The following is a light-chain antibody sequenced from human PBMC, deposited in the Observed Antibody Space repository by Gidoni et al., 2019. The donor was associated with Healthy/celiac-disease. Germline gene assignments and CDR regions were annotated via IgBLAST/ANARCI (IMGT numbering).Light chain of an antibody. CDR3: CSYAGSSTSV. CDR2: EVS. Sequence: QSALTQPASVSGSPGQSITISCTGTSSDVGSYNLASWYQQHPGKAPKLMIYEVSKRPSGVSNRFSGSKSGNTASLTISGLQAEDEADYYCCSYAGSSTSVFGGGTKLTVL. J-gene: IGLJ3*02. V-gene: IGLV2-23*02. CDR1: SSDVGSYNL.